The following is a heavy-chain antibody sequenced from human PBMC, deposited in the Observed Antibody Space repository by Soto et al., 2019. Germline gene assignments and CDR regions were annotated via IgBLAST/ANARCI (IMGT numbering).Heavy chain of an antibody. CDR1: GGSMSFYY. CDR2: VYSSGNT. D-gene: IGHD3-22*01. V-gene: IGHV4-4*07. CDR3: ARDRRGGTRPHYYDSSGYYNPFDR. J-gene: IGHJ4*02. Sequence: KTXETLSLTCTVSGGSMSFYYWSWIRQPAGKGLDWIGRVYSSGNTNYNPSLKSRLTMSVDTSNNQFSLKLRSVTAADTAMYYCARDRRGGTRPHYYDSSGYYNPFDRWGQGTLVTVSS.